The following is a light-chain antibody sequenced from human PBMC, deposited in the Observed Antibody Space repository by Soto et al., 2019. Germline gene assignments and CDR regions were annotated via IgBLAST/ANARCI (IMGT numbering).Light chain of an antibody. CDR3: QQYGSSPRYS. Sequence: DIVSTQSPGTLSLSPGERATLSCRASQSVDSRYLAWYQQKPGQAPRLLIYAVSSRATGIPDRFSGSGSGTDFTLTISRLEPEDFAEYYCQQYGSSPRYSFGQGTKLEIK. V-gene: IGKV3-20*01. J-gene: IGKJ2*03. CDR2: AVS. CDR1: QSVDSRY.